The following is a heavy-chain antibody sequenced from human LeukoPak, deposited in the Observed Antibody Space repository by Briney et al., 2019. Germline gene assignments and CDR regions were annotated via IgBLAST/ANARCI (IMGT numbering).Heavy chain of an antibody. CDR1: GYTFTGYY. J-gene: IGHJ4*02. CDR2: INPNSGGT. D-gene: IGHD6-19*01. CDR3: ARGTARGSSGWYDY. Sequence: GASVKVSCKASGYTFTGYYMHWVRQAPGQGLEWMGWINPNSGGTNYAQKFQGRVTMTRDTSISTAYMELSRLRSDGTAVYYCARGTARGSSGWYDYWGQGTLVTVSS. V-gene: IGHV1-2*02.